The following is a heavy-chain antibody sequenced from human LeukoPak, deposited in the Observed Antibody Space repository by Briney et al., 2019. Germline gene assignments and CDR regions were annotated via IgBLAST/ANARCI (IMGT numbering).Heavy chain of an antibody. Sequence: GGSLRLSCAASGFTFSSYSMNWVRQAPGKGLEWVSYISSSSSTIYYADSVKGRFTISRDNAKNSLYLRMNSLRAEDTALYYCAKDRSIAVAGEFAYWGQGTLVTVSS. CDR3: AKDRSIAVAGEFAY. CDR2: ISSSSSTI. D-gene: IGHD6-19*01. V-gene: IGHV3-48*04. J-gene: IGHJ4*02. CDR1: GFTFSSYS.